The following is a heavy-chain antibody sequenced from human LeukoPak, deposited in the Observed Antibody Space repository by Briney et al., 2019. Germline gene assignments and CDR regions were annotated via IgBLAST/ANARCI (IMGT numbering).Heavy chain of an antibody. CDR1: GFTFSTYT. V-gene: IGHV3-30*18. J-gene: IGHJ4*02. CDR2: ISYDGSNK. Sequence: PGGSLRLSCAASGFTFSTYTMNWVRQAPGKGLEWVAVISYDGSNKYYADSVEGRFTISRDNSKNTLYLQMNSLRTEDTAVYYCAKEVGTFSLDYWGQGTLVTV. D-gene: IGHD1-26*01. CDR3: AKEVGTFSLDY.